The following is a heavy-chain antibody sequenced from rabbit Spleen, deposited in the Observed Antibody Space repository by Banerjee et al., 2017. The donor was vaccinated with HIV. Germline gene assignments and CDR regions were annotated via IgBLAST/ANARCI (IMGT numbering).Heavy chain of an antibody. D-gene: IGHD8-1*01. CDR2: IDTGSSGFT. CDR3: ARDSGTSFSTYGMDL. J-gene: IGHJ6*01. V-gene: IGHV1S40*01. CDR1: GVSFSSNHY. Sequence: QSLEESGGDLVKPGASLTLTCTASGVSFSSNHYMCWVRQAPGKGLEWIACIDTGSSGFTYFASWAKGRFTISKTSSTTVTLQMTSLTAADTATYFCARDSGTSFSTYGMDLWGSGTLVTVS.